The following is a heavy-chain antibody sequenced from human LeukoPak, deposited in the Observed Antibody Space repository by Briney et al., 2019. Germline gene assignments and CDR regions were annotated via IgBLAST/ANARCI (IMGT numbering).Heavy chain of an antibody. Sequence: SETLSLTCTVSGGSISSYYWSWIRHPPGKGLEWIWRIYTSGSTNYNPSLKSPVTMSVASSKTQFYLKMSLCTAADTAVYYCARETDPDAFDIWGQGTMVTVSS. CDR2: IYTSGST. CDR3: ARETDPDAFDI. J-gene: IGHJ3*02. V-gene: IGHV4-4*07. CDR1: GGSISSYY.